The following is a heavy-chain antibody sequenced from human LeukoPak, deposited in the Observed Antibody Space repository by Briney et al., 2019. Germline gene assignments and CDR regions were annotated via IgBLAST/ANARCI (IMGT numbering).Heavy chain of an antibody. J-gene: IGHJ4*02. Sequence: ASVKVSCKASGFTFIDYYMHWVRQAPGQGLEWLGIINLSGGSTHYPQKFQDRVTMTRDTSTSTVYMELSSLRSEDTAVYYCARDLDYGEKSEDYWGQGTLVTVSS. D-gene: IGHD4/OR15-4a*01. CDR3: ARDLDYGEKSEDY. CDR1: GFTFIDYY. V-gene: IGHV1-46*01. CDR2: INLSGGST.